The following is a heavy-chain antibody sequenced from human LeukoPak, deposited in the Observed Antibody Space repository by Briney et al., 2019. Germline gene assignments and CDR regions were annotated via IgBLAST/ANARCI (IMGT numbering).Heavy chain of an antibody. CDR3: ARTSTIFGVVVRYFDL. D-gene: IGHD3-3*01. V-gene: IGHV4-59*12. J-gene: IGHJ2*01. CDR2: IYFSGST. Sequence: SETLSLTCTVSGGSISSDYWSWIRQPPGKGLEWIGYIYFSGSTNYNPSPKSRVTISVDTSKNQFSLKLSSVTAADTAVYYCARTSTIFGVVVRYFDLWGRGTLVTVSS. CDR1: GGSISSDY.